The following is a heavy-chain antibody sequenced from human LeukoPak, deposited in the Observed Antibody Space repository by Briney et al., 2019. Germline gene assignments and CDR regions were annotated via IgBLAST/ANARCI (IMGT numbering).Heavy chain of an antibody. J-gene: IGHJ4*02. V-gene: IGHV4-39*07. CDR2: IYYSGST. CDR3: ARLDGTAMVTPFDY. Sequence: SETLSLTCTVSGGSISSSSYHWGWIRQPPGKGLEWIGSIYYSGSTYYNPSLKSRVTISVDTSKNQFSLKLSSVTAADTAVYYCARLDGTAMVTPFDYWGQGTLVTVSS. D-gene: IGHD5-18*01. CDR1: GGSISSSSYH.